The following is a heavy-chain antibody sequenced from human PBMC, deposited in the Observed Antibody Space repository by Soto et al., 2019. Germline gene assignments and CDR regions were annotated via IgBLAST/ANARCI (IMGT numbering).Heavy chain of an antibody. D-gene: IGHD6-19*01. V-gene: IGHV4-39*01. Sequence: SPTLSLTCTVSGGSISSSSYYWGWIRQPPGKGLEWIGSIYYSGSTYYNPSLKSRVTISVDTSKNQFSLKLSSVTAADTAVYYCARQPIAVAGRGYTDYWGQGTLVTVSS. CDR2: IYYSGST. CDR1: GGSISSSSYY. CDR3: ARQPIAVAGRGYTDY. J-gene: IGHJ4*02.